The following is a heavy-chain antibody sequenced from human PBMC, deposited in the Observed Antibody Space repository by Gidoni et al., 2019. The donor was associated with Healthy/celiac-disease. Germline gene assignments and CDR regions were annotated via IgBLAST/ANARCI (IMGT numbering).Heavy chain of an antibody. CDR2: INHSGST. D-gene: IGHD6-6*01. CDR1: GGSFSGYY. J-gene: IGHJ4*02. V-gene: IGHV4-34*01. CDR3: ARGRITLAARPLYFDY. Sequence: QVQLQQWGAGLLKPSETLSLTCAVYGGSFSGYYWSWIRQPPGKGLEWIGEINHSGSTNYNPSLKSRVTISVDTSKNQFSLKLSSVTAADTAVYYCARGRITLAARPLYFDYWGQGTLVTVSS.